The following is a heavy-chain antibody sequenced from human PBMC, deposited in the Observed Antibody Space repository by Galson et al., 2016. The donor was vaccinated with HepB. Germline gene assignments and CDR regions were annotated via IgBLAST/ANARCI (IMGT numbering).Heavy chain of an antibody. CDR1: GFSLSNGRMG. CDR3: ARIDIGWGAFDL. V-gene: IGHV2-26*01. D-gene: IGHD6-19*01. CDR2: IFSNGDT. Sequence: PALVKPTQTLTLTCTVSGFSLSNGRMGVNWIRQPPGKALEWLAHIFSNGDTTYSPSLKSRLTISRDTSKSQVVLTMANMDPVDTATYFCARIDIGWGAFDLWGQGTRVTVSS. J-gene: IGHJ3*01.